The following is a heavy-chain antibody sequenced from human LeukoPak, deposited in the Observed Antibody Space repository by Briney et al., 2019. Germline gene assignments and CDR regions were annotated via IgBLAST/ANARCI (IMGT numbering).Heavy chain of an antibody. CDR3: AREDVSIVGGDYYYYGMDV. D-gene: IGHD3-22*01. Sequence: GGSLRLSCAAPGFTFSSYGMHWVRQAPGKGLEWVAFIRYDGSNKYYADSVKGRFTISRDNAKNSLYLQMNSLRAEDTAVYYCAREDVSIVGGDYYYYGMDVWGQGTTVTVSS. CDR2: IRYDGSNK. J-gene: IGHJ6*02. V-gene: IGHV3-30*02. CDR1: GFTFSSYG.